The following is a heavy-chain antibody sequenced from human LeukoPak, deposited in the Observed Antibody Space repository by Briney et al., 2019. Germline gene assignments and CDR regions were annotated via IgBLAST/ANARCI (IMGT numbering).Heavy chain of an antibody. D-gene: IGHD3-10*01. CDR3: ARRFVSGAFDI. Sequence: GAALQISFKGAGCRFTSYWSGWGRRMPGKGGEWMGSIYPGDSDTRYSPSFQGQVTISADKSISTAYLQWSSLKASDTALYYCARRFVSGAFDIWGQGTMITVSS. V-gene: IGHV5-51*01. CDR1: GCRFTSYW. CDR2: IYPGDSDT. J-gene: IGHJ3*02.